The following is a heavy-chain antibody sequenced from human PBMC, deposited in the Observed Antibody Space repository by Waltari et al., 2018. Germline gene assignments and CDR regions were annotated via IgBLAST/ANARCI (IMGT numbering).Heavy chain of an antibody. D-gene: IGHD3-10*01. Sequence: EVQLVESGGGLIKPGRSLRLSCTASGFTFGDYAMSWFRQAPGKGLEWVGFISSKAFGGTTEYAASVKGRFTFSRDDSKSIAYRQMNSLKTEDTAVYYCTKGPGGSGSFDYWGQGTLVTVAS. CDR1: GFTFGDYA. J-gene: IGHJ4*02. V-gene: IGHV3-49*05. CDR2: ISSKAFGGTT. CDR3: TKGPGGSGSFDY.